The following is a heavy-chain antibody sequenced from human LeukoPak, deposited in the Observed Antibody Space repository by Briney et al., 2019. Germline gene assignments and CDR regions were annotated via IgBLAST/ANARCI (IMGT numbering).Heavy chain of an antibody. CDR2: ISAYNGNT. J-gene: IGHJ4*02. CDR1: GYTFTSYG. D-gene: IGHD3-22*01. V-gene: IGHV1-18*01. Sequence: ASVKVSCKASGYTFTSYGISWVRQAPGQGLEWMGWISAYNGNTNYAQKLQGRVTMTTDTSTSTAYMELRSLRSDDPAVYYCARDRGTFYYDSGGYFFDYWGQGTLVTVSS. CDR3: ARDRGTFYYDSGGYFFDY.